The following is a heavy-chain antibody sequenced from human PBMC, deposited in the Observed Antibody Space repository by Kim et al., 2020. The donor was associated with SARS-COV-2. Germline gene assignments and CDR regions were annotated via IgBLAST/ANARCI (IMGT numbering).Heavy chain of an antibody. V-gene: IGHV3-73*01. J-gene: IGHJ4*02. D-gene: IGHD3-10*01. CDR3: TRHQAHYYGSGKDY. CDR1: GFTFSGSA. Sequence: GGSLRLSCAASGFTFSGSAMHWVRQASGKGLEWVGRIRSKANSYATAYAASVKGRFTISRDDSKNTAYLQMNSLKTEDTAVYYCTRHQAHYYGSGKDYWGQGTLVTVSS. CDR2: IRSKANSYAT.